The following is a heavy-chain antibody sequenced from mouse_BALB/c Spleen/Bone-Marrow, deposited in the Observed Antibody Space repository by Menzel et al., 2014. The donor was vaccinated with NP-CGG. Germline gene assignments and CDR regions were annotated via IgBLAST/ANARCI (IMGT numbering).Heavy chain of an antibody. CDR2: ILPGSGSF. J-gene: IGHJ4*01. CDR3: ARWHYGNYYYAMDY. CDR1: GYTFSSYW. V-gene: IGHV1-9*01. D-gene: IGHD2-1*01. Sequence: QVQLKQSGAELMKPGASVQISCKATGYTFSSYWLEWVIQRPGHGLEWIGEILPGSGSFNYNEKFKGKATFTADTSSNIAYMQLSSLTSEDSAVYYCARWHYGNYYYAMDYWGQGTSVTVSS.